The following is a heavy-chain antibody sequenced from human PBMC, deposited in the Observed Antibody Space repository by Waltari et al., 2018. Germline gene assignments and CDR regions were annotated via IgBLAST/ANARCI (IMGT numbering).Heavy chain of an antibody. D-gene: IGHD3-10*01. Sequence: QVQLVQSGAEVKKPGSSVKVSCKASGGTFSSYTISWVRQAPGQGLEWMGRIIPIHGIANYAQKFQGRVTITADKSTSTAYMELSSLRSEDTAVYHCARSMVRGVIIQYYGMDVWGQGTTVTVSS. CDR3: ARSMVRGVIIQYYGMDV. CDR1: GGTFSSYT. CDR2: IIPIHGIA. V-gene: IGHV1-69*02. J-gene: IGHJ6*02.